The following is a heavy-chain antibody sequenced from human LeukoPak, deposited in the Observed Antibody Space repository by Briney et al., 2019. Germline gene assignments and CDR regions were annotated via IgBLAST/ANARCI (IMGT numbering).Heavy chain of an antibody. Sequence: SETLSLTCAVYGGSFSGYYWSRIRQPPGKGLEWIGEINHSGSTNYNPSLKSRVTISVDTSKNQFSLKLSSVTAADTAVYYCARALAAAGWGWFDPWGQGTLVTVSS. J-gene: IGHJ5*02. D-gene: IGHD6-13*01. V-gene: IGHV4-34*01. CDR2: INHSGST. CDR1: GGSFSGYY. CDR3: ARALAAAGWGWFDP.